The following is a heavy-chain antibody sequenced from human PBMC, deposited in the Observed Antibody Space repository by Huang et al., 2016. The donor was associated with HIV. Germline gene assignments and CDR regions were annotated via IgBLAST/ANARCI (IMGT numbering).Heavy chain of an antibody. J-gene: IGHJ4*02. CDR1: GGTFSSYA. CDR3: ARARGYYDSSVSYYFDY. V-gene: IGHV1-69*13. CDR2: ISTIFGTA. Sequence: QVQLVQSGAEVKKPGYSVTVSCKASGGTFSSYAISWVRQARGQWLEWMVGISTIFGTANYAQKFQGRVTITADESTSTAYMELSSLRSEDTAVYYCARARGYYDSSVSYYFDYWGQGTLVTVSS. D-gene: IGHD3-22*01.